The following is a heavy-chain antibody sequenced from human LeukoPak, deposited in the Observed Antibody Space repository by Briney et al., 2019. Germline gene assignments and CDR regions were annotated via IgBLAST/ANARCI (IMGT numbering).Heavy chain of an antibody. CDR3: ARISPPVSCNYYYDSSGYPYNFDY. J-gene: IGHJ4*02. CDR2: INPNSGGT. Sequence: ASVKVSCKASGYTFTGYYMHWVRQAPGQGLEWMGWINPNSGGTNYAQKFQGRVTMTRDTSISTAYMELSRLRSDDTAVYYCARISPPVSCNYYYDSSGYPYNFDYWGQGTLVTVSS. V-gene: IGHV1-2*02. CDR1: GYTFTGYY. D-gene: IGHD3-22*01.